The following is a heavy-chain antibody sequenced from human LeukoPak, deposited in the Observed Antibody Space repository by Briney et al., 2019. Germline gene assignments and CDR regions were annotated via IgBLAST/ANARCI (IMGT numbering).Heavy chain of an antibody. J-gene: IGHJ5*02. V-gene: IGHV3-21*01. CDR3: ARDRGRTMVRGVEGFDP. Sequence: PGGSLRLSCAASGFTFSSYSMNWVRQAPGKGLEWVSSISSSSSYIYYADSVKDRFTISRDNAKNSLYLQMNSLRAEDTAVYYCARDRGRTMVRGVEGFDPWGQGTLVTVSS. CDR2: ISSSSSYI. D-gene: IGHD3-10*01. CDR1: GFTFSSYS.